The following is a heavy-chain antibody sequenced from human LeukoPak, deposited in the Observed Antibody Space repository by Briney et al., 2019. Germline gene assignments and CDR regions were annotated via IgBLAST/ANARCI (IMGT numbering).Heavy chain of an antibody. J-gene: IGHJ6*03. D-gene: IGHD2-21*01. CDR2: MNPTSGDT. CDR1: GYTFSDYD. CDR3: ARVVMKAFYYYYMDV. V-gene: IGHV1-8*01. Sequence: GASVKVSCKASGYTFSDYDVNWLRQAPGQGLEWRGWMNPTSGDTGYAQKFQGRVTMTRSMSRNTAYMELSRLRSEDTAVYFCARVVMKAFYYYYMDVWGRGTTIIISS.